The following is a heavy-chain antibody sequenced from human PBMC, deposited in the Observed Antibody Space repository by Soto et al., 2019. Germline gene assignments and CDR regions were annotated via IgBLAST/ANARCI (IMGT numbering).Heavy chain of an antibody. J-gene: IGHJ6*02. CDR3: ARGIWGPNGMDV. D-gene: IGHD3-16*01. Sequence: SETLSLSCTVSAGSISSGDYYWSWIRQPPGKGLEWIGYIYYSGSTYYNPSLKSRVTISVDTSKNQFSLKLSSVTAADTAVYYCARGIWGPNGMDVWGQGTTVTVSS. V-gene: IGHV4-30-4*01. CDR1: AGSISSGDYY. CDR2: IYYSGST.